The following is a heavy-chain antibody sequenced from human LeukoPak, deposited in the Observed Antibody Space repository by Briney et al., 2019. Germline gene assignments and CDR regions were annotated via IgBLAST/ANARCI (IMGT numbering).Heavy chain of an antibody. Sequence: GGSLRLSCAASGFTFSSYAMHWVRQAPGKGLEWVAVIPYDGSNKYYADSVKGRFTISRDNSKNTLYLQMNSLRAEDTAVYYCARDIGKQLVKIRNYFDYWGQGTLVTVSS. J-gene: IGHJ4*02. V-gene: IGHV3-30-3*01. CDR3: ARDIGKQLVKIRNYFDY. CDR2: IPYDGSNK. CDR1: GFTFSSYA. D-gene: IGHD6-6*01.